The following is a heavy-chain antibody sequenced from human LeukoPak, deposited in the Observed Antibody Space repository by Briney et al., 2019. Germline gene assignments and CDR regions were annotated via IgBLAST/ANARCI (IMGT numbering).Heavy chain of an antibody. J-gene: IGHJ4*02. D-gene: IGHD6-13*01. CDR2: IYYSGST. CDR3: ARETFSSSWVLDY. CDR1: GGSISSYY. Sequence: SETLSLTCTVSGGSISSYYWSWIRQPPGKGLEWIGYIYYSGSTNYNPSLKSRVTISVDTSKNQFSLKLSSVTAADTAVYYCARETFSSSWVLDYWGQGTLVTVSS. V-gene: IGHV4-59*12.